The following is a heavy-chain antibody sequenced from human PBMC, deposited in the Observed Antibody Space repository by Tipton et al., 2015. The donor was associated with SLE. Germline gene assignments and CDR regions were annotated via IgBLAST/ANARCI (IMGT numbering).Heavy chain of an antibody. D-gene: IGHD3-22*01. J-gene: IGHJ3*02. Sequence: TLSLTCAVYGGSFNDYYWSWIRQPPGKALEWIGDIYSSGSTDYNPSLKSRVTISVDTSKNQFSLKLSSVTAADTAVYYCARGSDRSGYFGAFDIWGLGAMVTVSS. V-gene: IGHV4-59*01. CDR1: GGSFNDYY. CDR2: IYSSGST. CDR3: ARGSDRSGYFGAFDI.